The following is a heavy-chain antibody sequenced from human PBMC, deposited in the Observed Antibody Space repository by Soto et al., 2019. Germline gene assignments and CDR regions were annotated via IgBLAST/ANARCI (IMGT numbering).Heavy chain of an antibody. Sequence: GGSLRLSCAASGFTFSSYSMNWVRQAPGKGLEWVSSISSSSSYIYYADSVKGRFTISRDNAKNSLYLQMKSLRAEDTAVYYCARDKGEPHYYYGMHVSGPGTTVTVYS. CDR2: ISSSSSYI. CDR3: ARDKGEPHYYYGMHV. CDR1: GFTFSSYS. J-gene: IGHJ6*02. D-gene: IGHD1-26*01. V-gene: IGHV3-21*01.